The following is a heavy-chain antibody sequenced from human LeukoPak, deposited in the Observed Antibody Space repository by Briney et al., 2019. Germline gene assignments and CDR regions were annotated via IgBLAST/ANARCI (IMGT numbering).Heavy chain of an antibody. J-gene: IGHJ4*02. V-gene: IGHV4-34*01. Sequence: SETLSLTCAVYGGSFSGYYWSWIRQPPGKGLEWIGEINHSGSTNYNPSLKSRVTISVDTSKNQFSLKLSSVTAADTAVYYCARESMYYYDSSGYLPFDYWGRGTLVTVSS. CDR3: ARESMYYYDSSGYLPFDY. CDR2: INHSGST. CDR1: GGSFSGYY. D-gene: IGHD3-22*01.